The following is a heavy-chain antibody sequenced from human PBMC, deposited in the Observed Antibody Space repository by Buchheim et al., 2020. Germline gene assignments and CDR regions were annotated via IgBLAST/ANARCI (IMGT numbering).Heavy chain of an antibody. CDR3: VRGSGYCSNTRCYLFDY. Sequence: EVQLVQSGAEVKKPGESLKISCKGSGYSFTDYWIGWVRQMPGKGLEWMAMIYPRDSDTRYSPSFQGQVTISADKSISSAYLQWSSLKASDTAMYYCVRGSGYCSNTRCYLFDYGGQGTL. D-gene: IGHD2-2*01. CDR2: IYPRDSDT. J-gene: IGHJ4*02. V-gene: IGHV5-51*01. CDR1: GYSFTDYW.